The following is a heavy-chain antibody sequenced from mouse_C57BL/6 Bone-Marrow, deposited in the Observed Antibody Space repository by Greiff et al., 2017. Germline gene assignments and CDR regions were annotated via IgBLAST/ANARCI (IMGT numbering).Heavy chain of an antibody. D-gene: IGHD3-1*01. CDR3: ARTGALDD. CDR2: INPSSGYT. Sequence: QVQLKQSGAELARPGASVKMSCKASGYTFTSYTMHWVKQRPGQGLEWIGYINPSSGYTKYNQKFKDKATLTADKSSSTAYMQLSSLTSEDSAVDYCARTGALDDWGQGTTLTVSS. V-gene: IGHV1-4*01. CDR1: GYTFTSYT. J-gene: IGHJ2*01.